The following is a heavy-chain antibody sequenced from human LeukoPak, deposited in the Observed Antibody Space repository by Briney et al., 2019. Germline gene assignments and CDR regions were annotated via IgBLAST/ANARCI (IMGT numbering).Heavy chain of an antibody. Sequence: ASVKVSCKASGYTFTSYGISWVRQAPGQGLEWMGWISAYNGNTNYAQKLQGRVTMTTDTFTSTAYMELRSLRSDDTAVYYCARDQRTTVTTFWFDPWGQGTLVTVSS. J-gene: IGHJ5*02. CDR1: GYTFTSYG. CDR2: ISAYNGNT. CDR3: ARDQRTTVTTFWFDP. V-gene: IGHV1-18*01. D-gene: IGHD4-17*01.